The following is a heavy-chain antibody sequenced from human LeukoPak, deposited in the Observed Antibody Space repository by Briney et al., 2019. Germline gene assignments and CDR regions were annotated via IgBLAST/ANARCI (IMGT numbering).Heavy chain of an antibody. V-gene: IGHV3-11*04. CDR2: ISSSGSTI. CDR1: GFTFSDYY. CDR3: AKGAAYTSLDI. J-gene: IGHJ3*02. D-gene: IGHD6-25*01. Sequence: GGSLRLSCAASGFTFSDYYMSWIRQAPGKGLEWVSYISSSGSTIYYADSVKGRFTISRDNAKNSLYLQMNSLRSEGTAVYYCAKGAAYTSLDIWGHGTMVTVSS.